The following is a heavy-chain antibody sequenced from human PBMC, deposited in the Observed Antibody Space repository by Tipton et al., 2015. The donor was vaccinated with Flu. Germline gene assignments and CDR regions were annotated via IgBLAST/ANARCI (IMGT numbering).Heavy chain of an antibody. CDR3: ARRGYGSYAPIDY. V-gene: IGHV4-31*03. CDR1: GGSISSGSYY. Sequence: TLSLTCTVSGGSISSGSYYWIWIRQHPGEGLEWIVYTSNTGSTFYNPPLKSRVTTSLDTSKNQFSLKVSSVTAADTAVYYCARRGYGSYAPIDYWGQGTLVTVSS. D-gene: IGHD3-10*01. CDR2: TSNTGST. J-gene: IGHJ4*02.